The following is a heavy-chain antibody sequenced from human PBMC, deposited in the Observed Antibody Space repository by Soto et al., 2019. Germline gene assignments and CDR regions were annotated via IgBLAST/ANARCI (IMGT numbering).Heavy chain of an antibody. D-gene: IGHD6-19*01. V-gene: IGHV3-23*01. J-gene: IGHJ5*01. CDR1: GFTFSSYA. CDR3: TQEIAVAGTRFDP. CDR2: ISGSGGST. Sequence: PGGSLRLSCAASGFTFSSYAMSWVRQAPGKGLEWVSAISGSGGSTYYADSVKGRFTISRDNSKNTAYLQMNSLKTEDTAVYYCTQEIAVAGTRFDPWGQGTLVTVSS.